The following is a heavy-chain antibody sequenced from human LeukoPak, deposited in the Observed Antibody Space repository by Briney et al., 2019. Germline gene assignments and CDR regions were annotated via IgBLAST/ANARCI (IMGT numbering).Heavy chain of an antibody. CDR3: APWNNVIRYFDWFPYGMDV. CDR1: GYTLTELS. J-gene: IGHJ6*02. V-gene: IGHV1-24*01. Sequence: GASVKVSCKVSGYTLTELSMHWVRQAPGKGLEWMVGFDPEDGETIYAQKFQGRVTITEDTSTDTAYMELSSLRSEDTAVYYCAPWNNVIRYFDWFPYGMDVWGQGTTVTVSS. CDR2: FDPEDGET. D-gene: IGHD3-9*01.